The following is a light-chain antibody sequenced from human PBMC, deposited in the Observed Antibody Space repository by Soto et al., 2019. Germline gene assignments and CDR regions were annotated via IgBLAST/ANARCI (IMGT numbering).Light chain of an antibody. CDR3: AAWDDSLSGVV. CDR1: SSNIGSNY. J-gene: IGLJ2*01. CDR2: RNN. V-gene: IGLV1-47*01. Sequence: QSVLTQPPSASGTPGQRVTISCSGSSSNIGSNYVFWYQHLPGTAPKLLIYRNNQRPSGVPDRFSGSKSGTSASLAISGLRSEDGNDYYCAAWDDSLSGVVFGGGTKLTVL.